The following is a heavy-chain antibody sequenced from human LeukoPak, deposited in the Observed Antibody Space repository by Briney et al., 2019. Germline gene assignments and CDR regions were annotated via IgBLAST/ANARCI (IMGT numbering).Heavy chain of an antibody. D-gene: IGHD1-26*01. Sequence: GGSLRLSCAASGFTFSGSDMSWVRQAPGKGLEWVSTIIDSGNSIYYADSAEGRFTISRDNSKNTLYLQMNSLRAGDTAVYYCAKDPIFSGSYGVFDYWGLGTLVTVSS. J-gene: IGHJ4*02. CDR1: GFTFSGSD. CDR2: IIDSGNSI. V-gene: IGHV3-23*01. CDR3: AKDPIFSGSYGVFDY.